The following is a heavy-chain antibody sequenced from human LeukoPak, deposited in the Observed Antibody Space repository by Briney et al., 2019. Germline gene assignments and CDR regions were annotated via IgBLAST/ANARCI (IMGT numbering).Heavy chain of an antibody. CDR3: ARGLSLTYYDFWSGYNYYYGMDV. D-gene: IGHD3-3*01. CDR1: GGSFSGYY. V-gene: IGHV4-34*01. CDR2: INHSGST. J-gene: IGHJ6*02. Sequence: ETSETLSLTCAIYGGSFSGYYWSWMRQPPGKGLEWIGEINHSGSTNYNPSLKSRVTISVDTSKNQFSLKLSSVTAADTAVYYCARGLSLTYYDFWSGYNYYYGMDVWGQGTTVTVSS.